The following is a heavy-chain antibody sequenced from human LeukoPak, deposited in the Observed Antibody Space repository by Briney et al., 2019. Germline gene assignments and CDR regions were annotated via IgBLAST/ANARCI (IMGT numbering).Heavy chain of an antibody. CDR2: ISSSSSYI. D-gene: IGHD6-19*01. Sequence: GGSLRLSCAASGFTFSSYSMNWVRQAPGKGLEWVSSISSSSSYIYYADSVKGRSTISRDNAKNSLYLQMNSLRAEDTAVYYCATLEGSGWYEDYWGQGTLVTVSS. CDR1: GFTFSSYS. J-gene: IGHJ4*02. V-gene: IGHV3-21*01. CDR3: ATLEGSGWYEDY.